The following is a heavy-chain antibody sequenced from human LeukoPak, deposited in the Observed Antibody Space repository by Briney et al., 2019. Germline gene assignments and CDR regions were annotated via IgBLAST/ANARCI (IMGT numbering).Heavy chain of an antibody. J-gene: IGHJ4*02. D-gene: IGHD4-17*01. CDR1: VFTFSNFW. Sequence: GGSLRLSCAASVFTFSNFWMSWVREAPGKGLEWVANINHDGSEKYYVDSVKGRFTVSRDDAKNSLYLQMNSLRAEDTAVYYCARHDYGDLGQGTLVTVSS. CDR2: INHDGSEK. CDR3: ARHDYGD. V-gene: IGHV3-7*02.